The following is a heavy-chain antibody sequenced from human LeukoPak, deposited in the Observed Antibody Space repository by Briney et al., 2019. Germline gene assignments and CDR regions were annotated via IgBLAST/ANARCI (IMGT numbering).Heavy chain of an antibody. V-gene: IGHV1-8*03. CDR2: MNPNSGNT. D-gene: IGHD3-3*01. J-gene: IGHJ4*02. CDR1: GYTFTSYD. Sequence: ASVKVSCKASGYTFTSYDINWVRQATGQGLEWMGWMNPNSGNTGYAQKFQGRVTITRNTSISTAYMELSSLRSEDTAVYYCAKVPYYDFWSGPDYWGQGTLVTVSS. CDR3: AKVPYYDFWSGPDY.